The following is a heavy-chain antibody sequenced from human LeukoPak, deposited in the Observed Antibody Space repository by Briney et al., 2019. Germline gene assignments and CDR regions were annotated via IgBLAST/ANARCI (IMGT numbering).Heavy chain of an antibody. CDR2: ISYSGST. CDR3: AREMLNGSGYFDY. D-gene: IGHD3-3*01. J-gene: IGHJ4*02. Sequence: SETLSLTCTASSDSFSRRTSYWGWLRQPPGKGLEWIGSISYSGSTSYNPSLKSRVTISVDMSKSQFSLKLTSVTAADTAFYYCAREMLNGSGYFDYWGQGTLVTVSS. V-gene: IGHV4-39*07. CDR1: SDSFSRRTSY.